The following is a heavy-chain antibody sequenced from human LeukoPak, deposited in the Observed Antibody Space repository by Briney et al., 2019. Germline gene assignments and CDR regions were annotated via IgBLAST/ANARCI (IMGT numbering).Heavy chain of an antibody. CDR1: RFTFDDYA. V-gene: IGHV3-20*04. J-gene: IGHJ4*02. D-gene: IGHD5-24*01. CDR3: VREGMAGRGLFDY. Sequence: RGSLRLSCAASRFTFDDYAMSWVRQAPGKGLEWVSRINWNGGSTSYGDSVKGRFTISRDNAKNSLYLQMNSLRVEDTALYYCVREGMAGRGLFDYWGQGTLVTVSS. CDR2: INWNGGST.